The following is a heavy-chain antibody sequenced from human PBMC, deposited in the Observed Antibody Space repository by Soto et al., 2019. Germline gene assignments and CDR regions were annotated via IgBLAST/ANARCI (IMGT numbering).Heavy chain of an antibody. CDR2: IIPIFGTA. Sequence: QVQLVQSGAEVKKPGSSVKVSCKASGGTFSSYAISWVRQAPGQGLEWMGGIIPIFGTANYAQKFQGRVTITADKSTSTAYMELSSLRSEDRAVYYCASVVDTAMVTGYFDYWGQGTLVTVSS. J-gene: IGHJ4*02. CDR3: ASVVDTAMVTGYFDY. V-gene: IGHV1-69*06. D-gene: IGHD5-18*01. CDR1: GGTFSSYA.